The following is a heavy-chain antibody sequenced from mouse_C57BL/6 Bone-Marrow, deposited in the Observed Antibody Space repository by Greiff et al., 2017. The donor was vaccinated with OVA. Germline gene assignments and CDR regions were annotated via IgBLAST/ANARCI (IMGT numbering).Heavy chain of an antibody. V-gene: IGHV1-55*01. CDR2: IYPGSGST. D-gene: IGHD2-4*01. Sequence: QVQLQQPGAELVKPGASVKMSCKASGYTFTSYWITWVKQRPGQGLEWIGDIYPGSGSTNYNEKFKSKATLTVDTSSSTAYMQLSSLTSEDSAVYYCLIYYDYDKGAMDYWGQGTSVTVSS. CDR1: GYTFTSYW. CDR3: LIYYDYDKGAMDY. J-gene: IGHJ4*01.